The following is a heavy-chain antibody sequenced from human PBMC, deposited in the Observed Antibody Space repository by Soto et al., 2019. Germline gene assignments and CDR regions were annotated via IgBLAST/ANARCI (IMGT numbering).Heavy chain of an antibody. Sequence: ESVGGVVQPGRSLRLSCAASGFIFSNYGMHWVRQAPGKGLEWVAIIWYDGTNKYYANSVKGRFTISRDNSKNTLYLQMNSLRADDTAVYYCARDSYPQLLSRYNWFDPWGQGTLVTVSS. D-gene: IGHD1-1*01. J-gene: IGHJ5*02. CDR3: ARDSYPQLLSRYNWFDP. V-gene: IGHV3-33*01. CDR2: IWYDGTNK. CDR1: GFIFSNYG.